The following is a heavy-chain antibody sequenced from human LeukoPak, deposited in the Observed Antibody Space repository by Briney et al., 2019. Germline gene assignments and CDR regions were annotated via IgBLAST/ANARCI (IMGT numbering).Heavy chain of an antibody. CDR2: ITTYNGNT. Sequence: ASVKVSCKASGYTFRDFGISWVRQAPGRGLEWMGWITTYNGNTNYIQELQGRVTMTTDTSTSTAYMELRSLRSDDTAVYYCARGRVYCSSTSCSYPNWFDPWGQGTLVTVSS. J-gene: IGHJ5*02. D-gene: IGHD2-2*01. V-gene: IGHV1-18*01. CDR3: ARGRVYCSSTSCSYPNWFDP. CDR1: GYTFRDFG.